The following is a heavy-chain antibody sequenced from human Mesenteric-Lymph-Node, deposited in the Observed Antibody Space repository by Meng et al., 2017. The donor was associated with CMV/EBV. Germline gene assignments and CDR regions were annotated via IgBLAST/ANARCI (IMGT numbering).Heavy chain of an antibody. CDR2: IKQDGSEK. CDR1: GFTFDDYA. Sequence: GGSLRLSCAASGFTFDDYAMHWVRQAPGKGLEWVADIKQDGSEKYYVDSVKGRFTISRDNAKNLLYLQMNSLRAGDTAVYYCARDRPNYYDSSGDVDYWGQGTLVTVSS. J-gene: IGHJ4*02. D-gene: IGHD3-22*01. CDR3: ARDRPNYYDSSGDVDY. V-gene: IGHV3-7*01.